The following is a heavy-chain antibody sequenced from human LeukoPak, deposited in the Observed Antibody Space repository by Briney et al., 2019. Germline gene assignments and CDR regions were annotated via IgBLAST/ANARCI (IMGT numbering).Heavy chain of an antibody. J-gene: IGHJ4*02. D-gene: IGHD4-17*01. V-gene: IGHV4-4*09. Sequence: SETLSLTRTVSGGSISSYYWSWIRQPPGKGLEWIGYIYTSGSTNYNPSLKSRVTISVVTSKNQFSLKLSSVTAADTAVYYCARHDYGDYAFDYWGQGTLVTVSS. CDR1: GGSISSYY. CDR2: IYTSGST. CDR3: ARHDYGDYAFDY.